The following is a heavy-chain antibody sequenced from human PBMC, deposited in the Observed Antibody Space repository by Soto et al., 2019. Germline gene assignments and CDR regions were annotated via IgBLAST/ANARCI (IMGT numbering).Heavy chain of an antibody. CDR3: AKDRVAIISALPFDS. CDR1: GLHFISYG. J-gene: IGHJ4*02. D-gene: IGHD2-2*01. CDR2: IGGGDFST. V-gene: IGHV3-23*01. Sequence: GGSLRLSWAAAGLHFISYGWSWISQTKGKGLEWVSGIGGGDFSTYYADSVKGRFTVSRDNSKATLYLQMSSLRAEDTAVYYCAKDRVAIISALPFDSWGQGTLVTVS.